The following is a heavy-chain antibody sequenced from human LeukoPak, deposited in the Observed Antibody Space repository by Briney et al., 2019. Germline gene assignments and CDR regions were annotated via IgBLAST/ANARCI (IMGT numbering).Heavy chain of an antibody. CDR3: ATGRITMVRGPLDY. J-gene: IGHJ4*02. CDR1: GYTFTSYY. V-gene: IGHV1-46*01. D-gene: IGHD3-10*01. CDR2: INPSGGST. Sequence: ASVKVSCKASGYTFTSYYMHWVRQAPGQGLEWMGIINPSGGSTSYAQKFQGRVTMTEDTSTDTAYMELSSLRSEDTAVYYCATGRITMVRGPLDYWGQGTLVSVSS.